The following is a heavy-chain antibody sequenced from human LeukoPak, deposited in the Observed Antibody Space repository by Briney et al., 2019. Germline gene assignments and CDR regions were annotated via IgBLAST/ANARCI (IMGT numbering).Heavy chain of an antibody. Sequence: GESLKISCKGSGYSYTSYWIGWVRRMPGKGLEWMGIIYPGDSDTRYSPSFQGQVTISADKSISTAYLQWSSLKASDTAMYYCARAGPYYDSSGYYGAFDIWGQGTMVTVSS. D-gene: IGHD3-22*01. CDR3: ARAGPYYDSSGYYGAFDI. V-gene: IGHV5-51*01. J-gene: IGHJ3*02. CDR2: IYPGDSDT. CDR1: GYSYTSYW.